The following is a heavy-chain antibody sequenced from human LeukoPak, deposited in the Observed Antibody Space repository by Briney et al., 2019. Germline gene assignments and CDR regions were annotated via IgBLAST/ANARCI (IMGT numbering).Heavy chain of an antibody. V-gene: IGHV1-2*04. CDR3: ARDSSGWNTFDY. J-gene: IGHJ4*02. D-gene: IGHD6-19*01. CDR2: INPNSGGT. CDR1: GYTFSDYF. Sequence: ASVKVSCKASGYTFSDYFMHWVRQAPGQGLEWMGWINPNSGGTNYAQEFRGWVTMTRDTSISTAYMELSRLRSDDTAVYYCARDSSGWNTFDYWGQGTLVTVSS.